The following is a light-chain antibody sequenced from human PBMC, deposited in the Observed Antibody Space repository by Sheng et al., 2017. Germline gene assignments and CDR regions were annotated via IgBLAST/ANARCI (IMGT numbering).Light chain of an antibody. Sequence: DIQMTQSPSSLSASVGDRVTITCRASQNIDTYLNWYQQKPGKAPKLLIYAASSLQSGVPSRFSGSGSGTDFTLTIDRLQPEDFATYYCQQSYTTPRTFCQGTKLEIK. CDR2: AAS. CDR1: QNIDTY. CDR3: QQSYTTPRT. V-gene: IGKV1-39*01. J-gene: IGKJ2*02.